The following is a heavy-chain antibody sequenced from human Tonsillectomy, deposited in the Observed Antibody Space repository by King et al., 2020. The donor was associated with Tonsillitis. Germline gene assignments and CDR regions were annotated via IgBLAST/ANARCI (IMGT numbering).Heavy chain of an antibody. Sequence: VQLVESGGGLVQPGRSLRLSCTASGFTFGDYAMSWVRQAPGKGLEWVGFIRSKAYGGTTEYAASVKGRFTISRDDSKSIAYLQMNSLKTEDTAVYYCTRGPDDAYGDYVFDYWGQGTLVTVSS. D-gene: IGHD4-17*01. CDR2: IRSKAYGGTT. CDR1: GFTFGDYA. CDR3: TRGPDDAYGDYVFDY. V-gene: IGHV3-49*04. J-gene: IGHJ4*02.